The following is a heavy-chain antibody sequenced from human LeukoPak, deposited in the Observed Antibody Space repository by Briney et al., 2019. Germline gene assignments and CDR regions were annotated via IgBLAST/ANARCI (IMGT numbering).Heavy chain of an antibody. CDR3: ARGRGYSSSSGAFDI. D-gene: IGHD6-6*01. V-gene: IGHV4-59*01. CDR2: IYYSGST. Sequence: PSETLSLTCTVSGGSISSYYWSWIRQPAGKGLEWIGYIYYSGSTNYNPSLKSRVTISVDTSKNQFSLKLSSVTAADTAVYYCARGRGYSSSSGAFDIWGQGTMVTVSS. J-gene: IGHJ3*02. CDR1: GGSISSYY.